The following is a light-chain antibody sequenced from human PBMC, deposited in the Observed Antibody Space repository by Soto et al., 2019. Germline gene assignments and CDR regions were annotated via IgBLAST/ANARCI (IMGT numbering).Light chain of an antibody. CDR3: HKHDSAPLT. V-gene: IGKV1-27*01. Sequence: DIQMTQSPSSLSASVGDRVTITCRASQDISNYLAWYQQKPGKVPKLLIYTSSTLQSGVPSRFSGSGSGTDFTLTISSLQPEDGATYDCHKHDSAPLTFGGGTKLEIK. CDR2: TSS. J-gene: IGKJ4*01. CDR1: QDISNY.